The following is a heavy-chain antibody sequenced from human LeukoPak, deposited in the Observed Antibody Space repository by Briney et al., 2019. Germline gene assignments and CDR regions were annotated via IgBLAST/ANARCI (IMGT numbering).Heavy chain of an antibody. D-gene: IGHD2-21*01. CDR3: ARDRFEDGYSILYYFDY. V-gene: IGHV3-23*01. Sequence: GGSLRLSCVASGFTFSSYAMSWVRQAPGKGLEWVSAISGSATTTYYADSVKGRFTISRDNSKNTLYLQMNSLRAEDTAVYYCARDRFEDGYSILYYFDYWGQGTLVTVSS. CDR2: ISGSATTT. J-gene: IGHJ4*02. CDR1: GFTFSSYA.